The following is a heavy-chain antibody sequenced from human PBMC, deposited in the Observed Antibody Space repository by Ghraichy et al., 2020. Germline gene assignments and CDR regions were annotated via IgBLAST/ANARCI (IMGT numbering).Heavy chain of an antibody. CDR3: AKDWGEYCSTGFCYGYDY. CDR1: GFTFSSYG. J-gene: IGHJ4*02. V-gene: IGHV3-30*18. CDR2: ISYDGSNK. D-gene: IGHD2-15*01. Sequence: GGSLSLSCAASGFTFSSYGMHWVRQAPGKGLEWVAVISYDGSNKYYADSVKGRFTISRDNSKNTLFLQMNSLRAEDTAVYYCAKDWGEYCSTGFCYGYDYWGQGTLVTVSS.